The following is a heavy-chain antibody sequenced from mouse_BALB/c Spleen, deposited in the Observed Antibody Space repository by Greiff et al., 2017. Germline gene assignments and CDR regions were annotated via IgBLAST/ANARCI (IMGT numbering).Heavy chain of an antibody. CDR2: INSNGGST. CDR3: ARVALLAMDY. Sequence: VESGGGLVQPGGSLKLSCAASGFTFSSYGMSWVRQTPDKRLELVATINSNGGSTYYPDSVKGRFTISRDNAKNTLYLQMSSLKSEDTAMYYCARVALLAMDYWGQGTSVTVSS. CDR1: GFTFSSYG. V-gene: IGHV5-6-3*01. J-gene: IGHJ4*01.